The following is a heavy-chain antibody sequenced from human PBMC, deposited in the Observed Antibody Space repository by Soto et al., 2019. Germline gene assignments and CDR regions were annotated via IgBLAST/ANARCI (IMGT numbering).Heavy chain of an antibody. CDR2: IYYSGST. CDR3: ARHYPYRIAARPCYFDY. Sequence: SETLSLTCTVSGGSISSSSYYWGWIRQPPGKGLEWIGSIYYSGSTYYNPSLKSRVTISVDTSKNQFSLKLSSVTAADTAVYYCARHYPYRIAARPCYFDYWGQGTLVTVSS. D-gene: IGHD6-6*01. J-gene: IGHJ4*02. CDR1: GGSISSSSYY. V-gene: IGHV4-39*01.